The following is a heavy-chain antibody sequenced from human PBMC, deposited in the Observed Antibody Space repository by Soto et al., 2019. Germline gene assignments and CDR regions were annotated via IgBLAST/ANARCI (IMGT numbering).Heavy chain of an antibody. CDR3: TTVAAAAPYYYYYGMDV. Sequence: GGSLRLSCAASGFTFSNAWMNWVRQAPGKGLEWVGRIKSKTDGGTTDYAAPVKGRFTISRDDSKNTLYLQMNSLKTEDTAVYYCTTVAAAAPYYYYYGMDVWGQGTTVTVSS. V-gene: IGHV3-15*07. CDR1: GFTFSNAW. J-gene: IGHJ6*02. D-gene: IGHD6-13*01. CDR2: IKSKTDGGTT.